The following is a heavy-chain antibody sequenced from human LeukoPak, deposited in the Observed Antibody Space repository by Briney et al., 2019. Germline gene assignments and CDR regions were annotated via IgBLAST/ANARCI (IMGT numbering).Heavy chain of an antibody. J-gene: IGHJ4*02. V-gene: IGHV4-34*01. D-gene: IGHD1-14*01. CDR2: INHSGST. CDR3: ASHRSLWY. Sequence: PSETLSLTCAVYGGSFSGYYWSWIRQPPGKGLEWIGEINHSGSTNYNPSLKSRVTISVDTSKNQFSLKLSSVTAADTAVYYCASHRSLWYWGQGTLVAVSP. CDR1: GGSFSGYY.